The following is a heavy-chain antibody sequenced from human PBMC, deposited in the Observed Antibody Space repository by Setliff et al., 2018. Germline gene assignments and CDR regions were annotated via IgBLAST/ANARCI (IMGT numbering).Heavy chain of an antibody. CDR1: GFTFDDYA. D-gene: IGHD6-19*01. V-gene: IGHV3-9*01. J-gene: IGHJ4*02. CDR2: ISRNSGNI. Sequence: PGGSLRLSCAASGFTFDDYAMHWVRQAPGKGLEWVSGISRNSGNIGYADSVKGRFTISRDNAKNSLYLEMNSLRAEDTALYYCAKDETPWRQLESGWYSHFDYWGQGTLVTVSS. CDR3: AKDETPWRQLESGWYSHFDY.